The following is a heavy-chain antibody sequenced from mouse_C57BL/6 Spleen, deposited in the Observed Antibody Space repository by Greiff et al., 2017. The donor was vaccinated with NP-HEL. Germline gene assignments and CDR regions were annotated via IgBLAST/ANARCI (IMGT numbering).Heavy chain of an antibody. CDR3: ASGYGYFDY. V-gene: IGHV3-6*01. Sequence: EVQLQESGPGLVKPSQSLSLTCSVTGYSITSGYYWNWIRQFPGNKLEWMGYISYDGSNNYNPSLKNRISITRDTSKNQFFLKLNSVTTEDIATYYCASGYGYFDYWGQGTTLTVSS. J-gene: IGHJ2*01. D-gene: IGHD1-1*01. CDR1: GYSITSGYY. CDR2: ISYDGSN.